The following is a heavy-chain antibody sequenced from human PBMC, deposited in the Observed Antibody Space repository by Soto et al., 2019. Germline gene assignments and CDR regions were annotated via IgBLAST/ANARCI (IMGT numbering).Heavy chain of an antibody. Sequence: EVRLVESGGGLVKPGGSLRLSCEASGFTFNTYPMNWVGQAPGKGLEWVSSITSGSDSIYYADSVKGRFTISRDNAKNSLYLQMDSLRAEDTAVYYCARRMTTVTTRWGAFDIWGQGTMVSVSS. J-gene: IGHJ3*02. CDR1: GFTFNTYP. CDR3: ARRMTTVTTRWGAFDI. CDR2: ITSGSDSI. D-gene: IGHD4-17*01. V-gene: IGHV3-21*01.